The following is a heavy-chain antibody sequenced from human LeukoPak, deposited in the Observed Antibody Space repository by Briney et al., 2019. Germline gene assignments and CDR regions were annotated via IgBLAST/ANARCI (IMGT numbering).Heavy chain of an antibody. D-gene: IGHD2-2*01. V-gene: IGHV3-23*01. CDR1: GFTFSSYA. Sequence: GPSLRLSCAPSGFTFSSYAMSWVRQAPGKGLEWVSTISGSGDTTYYADSVKGRFTISRDNSKNTLYLQMNSLRVEDTAVYYCAKSKGSSSGAFDIWGQGTMVTVCS. J-gene: IGHJ3*02. CDR2: ISGSGDTT. CDR3: AKSKGSSSGAFDI.